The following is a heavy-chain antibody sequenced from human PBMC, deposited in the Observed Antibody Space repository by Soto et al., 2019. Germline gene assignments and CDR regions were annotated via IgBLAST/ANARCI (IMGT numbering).Heavy chain of an antibody. CDR1: GFTFSSYA. J-gene: IGHJ4*02. D-gene: IGHD2-2*01. Sequence: GGSLRLSCAASGFTFSSYAMSWVRQAPGKGLEWVSAISGSGGTTYYADSVKGRFTISRDNSKNTLYLHMNSLRGEDTAVYYYATLLGYGSSTSCRDYWGQGALVTVSS. CDR2: ISGSGGTT. CDR3: ATLLGYGSSTSCRDY. V-gene: IGHV3-23*01.